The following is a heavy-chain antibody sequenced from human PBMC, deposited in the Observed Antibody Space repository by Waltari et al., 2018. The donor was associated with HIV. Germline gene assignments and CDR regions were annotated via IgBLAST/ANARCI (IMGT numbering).Heavy chain of an antibody. J-gene: IGHJ5*02. CDR3: ARDSRDNSWSLNFFDP. D-gene: IGHD6-13*01. V-gene: IGHV3-21*01. CDR2: ISSSGNFT. Sequence: EVQLVESGGGPVKPGGSLRLSCRASGFTFNSYSLNWVRQAPGKGREWNSSISSSGNFTQYADSVKGRFTISRDNANKSVYLQMNSLRAEDTAVYYCARDSRDNSWSLNFFDPWGQGTLVTVSS. CDR1: GFTFNSYS.